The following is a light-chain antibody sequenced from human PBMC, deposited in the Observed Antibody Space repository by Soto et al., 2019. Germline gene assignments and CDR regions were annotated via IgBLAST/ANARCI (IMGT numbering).Light chain of an antibody. CDR3: QQYNSFSGVT. Sequence: DIQMTQSPSTLSASVGDRVTITYRASQSISTWLAWYQQKPGKAPKLLIYDASILESGVPSRFSGSGSGTEFTLTISSLQPDDFATYYCQQYNSFSGVTFGPGTKVDI. CDR1: QSISTW. V-gene: IGKV1-5*01. CDR2: DAS. J-gene: IGKJ3*01.